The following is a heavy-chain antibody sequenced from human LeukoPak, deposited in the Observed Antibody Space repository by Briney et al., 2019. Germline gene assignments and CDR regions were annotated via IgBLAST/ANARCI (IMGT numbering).Heavy chain of an antibody. V-gene: IGHV3-7*01. D-gene: IGHD3-22*01. Sequence: GGSLRLSCTASGFTFSNYWMTWIRQAPGKGLEWVANIKQDGIDKYYVDSVEGRFTVSRDNTKNSLFLQMHSLRVEDTAVYYCARCSSGYYCDHFQTWGQGSLVTVSP. J-gene: IGHJ1*01. CDR2: IKQDGIDK. CDR3: ARCSSGYYCDHFQT. CDR1: GFTFSNYW.